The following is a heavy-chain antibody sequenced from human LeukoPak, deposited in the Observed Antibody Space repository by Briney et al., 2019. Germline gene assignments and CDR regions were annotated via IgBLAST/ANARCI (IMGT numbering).Heavy chain of an antibody. J-gene: IGHJ4*02. CDR3: ARETNTYFDY. CDR2: ISYDGSNK. V-gene: IGHV3-30*03. Sequence: PGGSLRLSCAASGITFSSHGMHWVRQAPGKGLEWVAVISYDGSNKYYADSVKGRFTISRDNSKNTLYLQMNSLRAEDTAVYYCARETNTYFDYWGQGTLVTVSP. CDR1: GITFSSHG.